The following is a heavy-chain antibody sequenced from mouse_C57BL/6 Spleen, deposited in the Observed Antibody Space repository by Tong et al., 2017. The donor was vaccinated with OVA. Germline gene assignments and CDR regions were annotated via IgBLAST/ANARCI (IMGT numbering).Heavy chain of an antibody. CDR1: GFTFSSYA. J-gene: IGHJ2*01. CDR3: ARVPDYFDY. V-gene: IGHV5-4*01. Sequence: EVQLQESGGGLVKPGGSLKLSCAASGFTFSSYAMSWVRQTPEKRLEWVATISDGGSYTYYPDNVKGRFTISRDNAKNNLYLQMSHLKSEDTAMYYCARVPDYFDYRGQGTTLTVSS. CDR2: ISDGGSYT.